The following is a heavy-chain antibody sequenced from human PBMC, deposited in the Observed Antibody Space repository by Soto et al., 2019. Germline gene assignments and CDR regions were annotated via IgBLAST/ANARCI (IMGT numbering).Heavy chain of an antibody. V-gene: IGHV1-46*01. CDR3: ASEPAVVAATGSTYFDY. D-gene: IGHD2-15*01. Sequence: ASVKVSCKASGYTFTSYYMHWVRQAPGQGPEWMGIIKPGGGSTSYAQKFQGRVTMTRDTSTRTVYMELSSLRSEDTAVYYCASEPAVVAATGSTYFDYWGQGTLVTVSS. J-gene: IGHJ4*02. CDR2: IKPGGGST. CDR1: GYTFTSYY.